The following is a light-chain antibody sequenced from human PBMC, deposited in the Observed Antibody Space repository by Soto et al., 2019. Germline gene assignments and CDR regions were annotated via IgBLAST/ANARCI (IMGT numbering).Light chain of an antibody. J-gene: IGKJ4*01. CDR1: QRISSW. V-gene: IGKV1-12*01. CDR3: QQAGSFPPT. CDR2: AAS. Sequence: DIQMTQSPSSVSASIGDKVTITCRASQRISSWLAWYQQKPGKAPKLLIDAASNLQSGVPSRFSGSGSGTDFTLPISGLQPEDFATYYCQQAGSFPPTFGGGTKVEIK.